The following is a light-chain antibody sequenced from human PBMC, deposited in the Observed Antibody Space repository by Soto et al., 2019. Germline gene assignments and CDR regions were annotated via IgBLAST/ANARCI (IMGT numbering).Light chain of an antibody. Sequence: DIQLTQSPSFLSASVGDRVTITCRASQGISSYLAWYQQKPGKAPKLLIYAASTLQSGVPSRFSGSGSGTEFTHTIRSLQTEEFATYYCQQLNSYPREVTFGPGTKVDIK. CDR2: AAS. CDR1: QGISSY. CDR3: QQLNSYPREVT. J-gene: IGKJ3*01. V-gene: IGKV1-9*01.